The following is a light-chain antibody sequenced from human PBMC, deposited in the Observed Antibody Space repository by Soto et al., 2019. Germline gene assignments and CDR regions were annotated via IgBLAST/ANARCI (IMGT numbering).Light chain of an antibody. J-gene: IGKJ2*01. V-gene: IGKV3-11*01. CDR3: QQRSNWPST. Sequence: DIVLTQSPATLSLSPGERATLSCRASQSVSSSLAWYQQKPGQAPRLLIYDASNMATGIPARFSGSGSGTDFTLTISSLEPEDFAVYYCQQRSNWPSTFGQGTKLEIK. CDR1: QSVSSS. CDR2: DAS.